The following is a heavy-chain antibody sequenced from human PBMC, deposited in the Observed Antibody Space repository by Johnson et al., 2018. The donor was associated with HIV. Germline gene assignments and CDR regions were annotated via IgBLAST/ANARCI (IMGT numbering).Heavy chain of an antibody. CDR2: IKSKTDGGTT. CDR1: GFTFSYAW. Sequence: VHLVESGGGLVKPGGSLRLSCAASGFTFSYAWMNWVRQAPGKGLEWVGRIKSKTDGGTTDYAAPVKGRFSISRDDSKNTLYLQMNNLKTEDTAVYYCARGYSYEWRGELDAFDIWGQGTMVTVSS. CDR3: ARGYSYEWRGELDAFDI. J-gene: IGHJ3*02. V-gene: IGHV3-15*01. D-gene: IGHD5-18*01.